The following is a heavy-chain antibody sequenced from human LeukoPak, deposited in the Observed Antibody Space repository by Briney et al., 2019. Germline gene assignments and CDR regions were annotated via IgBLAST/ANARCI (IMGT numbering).Heavy chain of an antibody. CDR2: IIPIFGTA. Sequence: ASVKVSCKASGGTFSSYAISWVRQAPGQGLEWMGGIIPIFGTANYAQKFQGRVTITTDESTSTAYMELSSLRSEGTAVYYCARVRATGYEYYYYYYYMDVWGEGTTVTVSS. CDR3: ARVRATGYEYYYYYYYMDV. CDR1: GGTFSSYA. J-gene: IGHJ6*03. V-gene: IGHV1-69*05. D-gene: IGHD5-12*01.